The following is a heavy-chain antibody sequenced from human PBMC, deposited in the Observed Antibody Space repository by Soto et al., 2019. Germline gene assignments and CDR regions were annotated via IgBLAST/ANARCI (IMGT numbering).Heavy chain of an antibody. V-gene: IGHV4-39*01. D-gene: IGHD2-15*01. CDR1: DGSISSSRSY. Sequence: QLQLQESGPGMVKASETLSLTCNVSDGSISSSRSYWAWIRQPPGKGLEWIANIFYSGSTYYNPSLASRVTVSVDTSKNQFSLKLSSVTAADTAVYYCARQPTIVDIDLRFDPWGQGTLVTVSS. J-gene: IGHJ5*02. CDR2: IFYSGST. CDR3: ARQPTIVDIDLRFDP.